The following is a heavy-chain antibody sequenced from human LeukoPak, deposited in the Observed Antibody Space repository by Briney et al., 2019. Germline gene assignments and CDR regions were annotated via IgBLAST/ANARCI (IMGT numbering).Heavy chain of an antibody. V-gene: IGHV4-59*01. Sequence: SETLSLTCSVSGGSITGYYWSWIRQPPGKGLEWLGYIYDSGSTNYIPSLKSRVTISVDTSKSQFSLKLSSVTAADTAVYYCARVWRRGSGYPYYFDYWGQGTLVIVSS. CDR1: GGSITGYY. J-gene: IGHJ4*02. D-gene: IGHD3-22*01. CDR3: ARVWRRGSGYPYYFDY. CDR2: IYDSGST.